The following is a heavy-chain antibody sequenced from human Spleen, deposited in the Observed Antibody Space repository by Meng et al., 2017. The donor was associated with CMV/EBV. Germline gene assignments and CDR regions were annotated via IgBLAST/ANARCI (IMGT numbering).Heavy chain of an antibody. D-gene: IGHD2-2*02. Sequence: SVKVSCKASGGTFSSYAISWVRQAPGQGLEWMGGIIPILGIANYAQKFQGRVTITADKSTSTAYMELSSLRSEDTAVYYCASGGGYCSSTSRYNRIAWFDPWGQGTLVTVSS. CDR3: ASGGGYCSSTSRYNRIAWFDP. J-gene: IGHJ5*02. V-gene: IGHV1-69*10. CDR2: IIPILGIA. CDR1: GGTFSSYA.